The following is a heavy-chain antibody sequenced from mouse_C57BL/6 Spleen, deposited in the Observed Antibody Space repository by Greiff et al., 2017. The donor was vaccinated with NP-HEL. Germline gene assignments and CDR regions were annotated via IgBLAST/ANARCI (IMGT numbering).Heavy chain of an antibody. CDR1: GFTFSSYA. Sequence: EVKLMESGEGLVKPGGSLKLSCAASGFTFSSYAMSWVRQTPEKRLEWVAYISSGGDYIYYADTVKGRFTISRDNARNTLYLQMSSLKSEDTAMYYCTREDYYYGSSYASAMDYWGQGTSVTVSS. J-gene: IGHJ4*01. D-gene: IGHD1-1*01. CDR3: TREDYYYGSSYASAMDY. CDR2: ISSGGDYI. V-gene: IGHV5-9-1*02.